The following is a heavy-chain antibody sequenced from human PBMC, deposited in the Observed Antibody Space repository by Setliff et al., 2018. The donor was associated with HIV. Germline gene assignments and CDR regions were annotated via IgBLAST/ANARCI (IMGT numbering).Heavy chain of an antibody. J-gene: IGHJ1*01. V-gene: IGHV4-4*08. Sequence: SETLSLTCTVSGGSINNYYWSWLRQPPGKGLEWIGYLYTIGSTNYNPSLKSRVAFSVDTSKNQFSLNLSSVTAADTAVYYCASVTDSYTSPPLWLQHWGQGALVTVSS. CDR1: GGSINNYY. CDR3: ASVTDSYTSPPLWLQH. D-gene: IGHD6-19*01. CDR2: LYTIGST.